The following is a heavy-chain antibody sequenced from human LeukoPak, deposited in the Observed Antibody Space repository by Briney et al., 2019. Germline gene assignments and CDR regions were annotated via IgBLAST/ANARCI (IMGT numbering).Heavy chain of an antibody. Sequence: GGSLRLSCAASGFTFSSYAMSWVRQAPGKGLEWVANIKQDGSEKYYVDSVKGRFTISRDNAKNSLYLQMNSLRAEDTAVYYCTRSKEGGFDSWGLGTLVTVSS. D-gene: IGHD1-26*01. CDR3: TRSKEGGFDS. V-gene: IGHV3-7*01. CDR2: IKQDGSEK. CDR1: GFTFSSYA. J-gene: IGHJ4*02.